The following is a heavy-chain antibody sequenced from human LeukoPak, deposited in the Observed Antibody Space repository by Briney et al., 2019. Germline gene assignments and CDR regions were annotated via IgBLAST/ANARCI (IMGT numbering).Heavy chain of an antibody. CDR1: GFTFDDYG. CDR2: INWNGGST. D-gene: IGHD6-13*01. V-gene: IGHV3-20*04. Sequence: AGSLRLSCAASGFTFDDYGMSWVRQAPGKGLEWVSGINWNGGSTGYADSVKGRFTISRDNANNSLYLQMNSLTAEDTALYYCARALEGIAAAGMFDYWGQGTLVTVSS. J-gene: IGHJ4*02. CDR3: ARALEGIAAAGMFDY.